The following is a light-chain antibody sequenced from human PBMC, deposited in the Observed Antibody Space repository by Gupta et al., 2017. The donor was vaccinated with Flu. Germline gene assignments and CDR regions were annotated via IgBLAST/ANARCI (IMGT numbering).Light chain of an antibody. CDR1: QSVSSN. Sequence: ETVMTQSPATLSVSPGERATLSCRASQSVSSNLAWYQQKPGQAPRLLNFGASTRATGIPARFSGSGSGTEFTLTIRSLQSEEFAVYYCQQYDDWPPITFGQGTRLEIK. J-gene: IGKJ5*01. CDR2: GAS. CDR3: QQYDDWPPIT. V-gene: IGKV3-15*01.